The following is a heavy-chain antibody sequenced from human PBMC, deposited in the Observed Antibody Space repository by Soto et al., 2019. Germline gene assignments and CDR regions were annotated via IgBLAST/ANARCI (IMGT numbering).Heavy chain of an antibody. V-gene: IGHV1-18*01. Sequence: ASVKVSCKASGYTFTSYGISWVRQAPGQGLEWMGWISAYNGNTNYAQNFQGRVTMTTNTSISTAYMELSSLRSEDTAVYYCARGQVQLWNYDYYYYYMDVWGKGTTVTVSS. CDR1: GYTFTSYG. CDR2: ISAYNGNT. CDR3: ARGQVQLWNYDYYYYYMDV. J-gene: IGHJ6*03. D-gene: IGHD5-18*01.